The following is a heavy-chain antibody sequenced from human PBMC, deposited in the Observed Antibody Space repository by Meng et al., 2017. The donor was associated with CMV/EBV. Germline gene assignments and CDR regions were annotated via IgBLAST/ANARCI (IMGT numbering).Heavy chain of an antibody. CDR3: ARQHNSSNWIINWFDP. V-gene: IGHV1-2*02. CDR2: INPNSGGT. J-gene: IGHJ5*02. CDR1: AYTFTGYY. Sequence: QVRLVQSGAEVKKPGASGKVSCKASAYTFTGYYMHWVRQAPGQGLEWMGWINPNSGGTNYAQKFQGRVTMTRDTSISTAYMELSRLRSDDTAVYYCARQHNSSNWIINWFDPWGQGTLVTVSS. D-gene: IGHD6-13*01.